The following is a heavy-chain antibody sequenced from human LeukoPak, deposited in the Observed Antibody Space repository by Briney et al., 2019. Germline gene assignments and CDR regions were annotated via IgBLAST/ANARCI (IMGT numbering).Heavy chain of an antibody. CDR3: AKESNGLDI. CDR2: VWSGGSRN. Sequence: GGSLRLSCAASELTLNTYAMHWVRQAPGKGLEWVAIVWSGGSRNTYADSVKGRFTISRDNSKNTLYLQMNSLRVEDTAIHYCAKESNGLDIWGRGTMVIVTS. D-gene: IGHD2-8*01. CDR1: ELTLNTYA. V-gene: IGHV3-30*02. J-gene: IGHJ3*02.